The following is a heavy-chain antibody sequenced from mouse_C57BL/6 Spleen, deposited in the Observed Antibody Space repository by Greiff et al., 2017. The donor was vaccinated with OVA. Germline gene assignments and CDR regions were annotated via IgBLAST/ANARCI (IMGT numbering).Heavy chain of an antibody. CDR1: GYTFTDYE. J-gene: IGHJ3*01. V-gene: IGHV1-15*01. D-gene: IGHD1-1*01. Sequence: VKLLESGAELVRPGASVTLSCKASGYTFTDYEMHWVKQTPVHGLEWIGAIDPETGGTAYNQKFKGKAILTADKSSSTAYMELRSLTSEDSAVYYCTREGYYYGSSYVFAYWGQGTLVTVAA. CDR3: TREGYYYGSSYVFAY. CDR2: IDPETGGT.